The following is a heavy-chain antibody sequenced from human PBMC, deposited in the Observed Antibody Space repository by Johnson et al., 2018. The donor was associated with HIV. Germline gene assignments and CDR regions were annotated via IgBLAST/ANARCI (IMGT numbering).Heavy chain of an antibody. CDR1: GFTFSSYA. Sequence: VQLVESGGGVVQPGRSLRLSCAASGFTFSSYAMHWVRQAPGKGLEWVAVIGYDGSNKYYADSVKGRFTISRDNSKNTLYLQMNSLRAEDTAVYYCARGYGGNYDAFDIWGQWTMVTVSS. D-gene: IGHD4-23*01. J-gene: IGHJ3*02. V-gene: IGHV3-30*04. CDR2: IGYDGSNK. CDR3: ARGYGGNYDAFDI.